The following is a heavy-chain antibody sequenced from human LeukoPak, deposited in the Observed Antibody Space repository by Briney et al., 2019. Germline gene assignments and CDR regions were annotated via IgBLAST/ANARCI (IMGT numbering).Heavy chain of an antibody. J-gene: IGHJ3*02. Sequence: GGSLRLSCAASGFTFSSYAMHWVRQAPGKGLEWVAVISYDGSNKYYADSVKGRFTTSRDNSKNTLYLQMNSLRAEDTAVYYCARGSVRAFDIWGQGTMVTVSS. CDR2: ISYDGSNK. V-gene: IGHV3-30*04. CDR1: GFTFSSYA. D-gene: IGHD1-26*01. CDR3: ARGSVRAFDI.